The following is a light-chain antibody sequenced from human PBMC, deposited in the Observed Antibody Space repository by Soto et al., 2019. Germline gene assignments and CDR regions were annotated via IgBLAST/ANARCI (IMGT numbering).Light chain of an antibody. CDR1: QSVSSNF. Sequence: EIVLTQSPGTLSLSPGERGTLSCRASQSVSSNFLAWYQQKPGQAPRLLIFDASTRSTGIPDRFTGRGSGTDFTLTISRLEPEDFAVYYCQFDGDPPKTFGKGTKVEIK. V-gene: IGKV3-20*01. CDR3: QFDGDPPKT. CDR2: DAS. J-gene: IGKJ1*01.